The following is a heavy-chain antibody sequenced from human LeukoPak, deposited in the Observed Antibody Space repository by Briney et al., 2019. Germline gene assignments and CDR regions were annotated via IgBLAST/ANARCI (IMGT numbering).Heavy chain of an antibody. CDR3: ARDSSGWNYYFDY. V-gene: IGHV6-1*01. Sequence: PSQTLSLTCAISGDSVSSSNTAWNWIRQSPSRGLEWLGRTYYRSKWYNDYAVSVKSRITINPGTSKNQFSLHLNSVTPEDTAVYYCARDSSGWNYYFDYWGQGTLVTVSS. J-gene: IGHJ4*02. D-gene: IGHD6-19*01. CDR2: TYYRSKWYN. CDR1: GDSVSSSNTA.